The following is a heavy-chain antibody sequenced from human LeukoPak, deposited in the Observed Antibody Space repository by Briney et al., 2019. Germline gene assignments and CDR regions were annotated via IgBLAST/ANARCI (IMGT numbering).Heavy chain of an antibody. CDR1: GYIFTIYD. V-gene: IGHV1-18*04. CDR2: ISPYNGDT. CDR3: TRATGGLSDY. J-gene: IGHJ4*02. D-gene: IGHD1-1*01. Sequence: ASVKVSCKASGYIFTIYDINGGRQAPGQGLEWMGWISPYNGDTKYAQKFQDRVTMSTDTSTSTTYMELRSLRSDDTAVYYCTRATGGLSDYWGQGTLVTVSS.